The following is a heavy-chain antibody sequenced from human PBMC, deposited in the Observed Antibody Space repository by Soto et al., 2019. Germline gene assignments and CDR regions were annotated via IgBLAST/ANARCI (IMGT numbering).Heavy chain of an antibody. J-gene: IGHJ6*02. V-gene: IGHV3-15*07. D-gene: IGHD2-21*02. CDR2: IKSKTDGGTT. CDR1: GFTFSNAW. CDR3: TTVGTGYGGNSDYDYYGRDV. Sequence: EVQLVESGGGLVKPGGSLRLSCAASGFTFSNAWMNWVRQAPGKGLEWVGRIKSKTDGGTTDYAAPVKGRFTISRDDSKNTLYLQMNSLKTEDTAVYYCTTVGTGYGGNSDYDYYGRDVWGQGTTVTVSS.